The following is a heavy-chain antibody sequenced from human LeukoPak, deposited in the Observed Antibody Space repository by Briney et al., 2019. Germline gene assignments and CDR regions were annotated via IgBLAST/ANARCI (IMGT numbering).Heavy chain of an antibody. V-gene: IGHV3-30-3*01. Sequence: GGSLRLSCAASGFTFGSYAMHWVRQAPGKGLEWVAVISYDGSNKYYADSVKGRFTISRDNSKNTLYLQMNSLRAEDTAVYYCARDSDSTLTHFDYWGQGTLVTVSS. CDR2: ISYDGSNK. CDR1: GFTFGSYA. CDR3: ARDSDSTLTHFDY. J-gene: IGHJ4*02. D-gene: IGHD3-22*01.